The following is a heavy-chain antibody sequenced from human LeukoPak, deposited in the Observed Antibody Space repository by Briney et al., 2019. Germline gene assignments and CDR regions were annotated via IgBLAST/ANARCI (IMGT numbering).Heavy chain of an antibody. Sequence: GGSLRLSCAASGFTFSSYAMSWVRQAPGKGLDWVSTINSGGNTYYADSMKGRFTISRDNSKNTLFLQMNSLRVEDTGVYYCSKDPPISAAGPRYSDRWGQGTLVTVSS. J-gene: IGHJ4*02. CDR2: INSGGNT. CDR1: GFTFSSYA. D-gene: IGHD6-13*01. CDR3: SKDPPISAAGPRYSDR. V-gene: IGHV3-23*01.